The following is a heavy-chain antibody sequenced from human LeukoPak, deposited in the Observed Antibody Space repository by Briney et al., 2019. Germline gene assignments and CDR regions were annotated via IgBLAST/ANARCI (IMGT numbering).Heavy chain of an antibody. CDR1: GGSFSGYY. Sequence: SETLSLTCAVYGGSFSGYYWSWIRQPPGKGLEWIGEINHSGSTNYNPSLKSRVTISVDTSKNQFSLKLSSVTAAHTAVYYCARWDDSSGYYYFDYWGQGTLVTVSS. CDR2: INHSGST. CDR3: ARWDDSSGYYYFDY. D-gene: IGHD3-22*01. J-gene: IGHJ4*02. V-gene: IGHV4-34*01.